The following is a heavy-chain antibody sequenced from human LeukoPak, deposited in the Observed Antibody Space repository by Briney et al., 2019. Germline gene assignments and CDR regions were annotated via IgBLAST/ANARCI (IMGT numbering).Heavy chain of an antibody. Sequence: ASVKVSCKASGYTFSRNGINWVRQAPGQGLEWMGWISADNGYTKYAQKLQGRVIMTTDTATSTAYMELRSLRSDDTAVYYCAGDRRPYSSGWFPDYWGQGTPVTVSS. CDR2: ISADNGYT. CDR1: GYTFSRNG. V-gene: IGHV1-18*01. D-gene: IGHD6-19*01. J-gene: IGHJ4*02. CDR3: AGDRRPYSSGWFPDY.